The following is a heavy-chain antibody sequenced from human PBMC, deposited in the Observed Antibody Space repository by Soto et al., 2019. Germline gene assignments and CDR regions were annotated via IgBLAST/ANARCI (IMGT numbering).Heavy chain of an antibody. Sequence: PGGSLRLSCAGSGFTFGDSYMSWIRQAPGKGLEWLSYISPGSRYPAYADSVKGRFTISRDNARRSLYLQMMSLTAEDTAIYYCVRGGGGGLFDPWGQGTMVTVSS. CDR1: GFTFGDSY. D-gene: IGHD2-15*01. V-gene: IGHV3-11*06. CDR2: ISPGSRYP. J-gene: IGHJ5*02. CDR3: VRGGGGGLFDP.